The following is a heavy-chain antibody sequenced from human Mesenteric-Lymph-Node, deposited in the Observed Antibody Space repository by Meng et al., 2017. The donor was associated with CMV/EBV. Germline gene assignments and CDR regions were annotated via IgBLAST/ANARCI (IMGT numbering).Heavy chain of an antibody. CDR2: IKQDGSEK. J-gene: IGHJ4*02. Sequence: GESLKISCAASGFTFSSYWMSWARQAPGKGLEWVANIKQDGSEKYYVDSVKGRFTMSRDNAKNSLYLQMNNLRPEDTALYFCAKDSGVETYYLDYWGQGTLVTVSS. CDR3: AKDSGVETYYLDY. V-gene: IGHV3-7*01. CDR1: GFTFSSYW. D-gene: IGHD3-3*01.